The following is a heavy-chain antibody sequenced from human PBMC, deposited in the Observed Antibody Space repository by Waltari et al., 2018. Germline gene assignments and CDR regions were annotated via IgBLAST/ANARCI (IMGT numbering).Heavy chain of an antibody. CDR1: GGTFSSYA. Sequence: QVQLVQSGAEVKKPGSSVKVSCKASGGTFSSYAISWVRQAPGQGLEWMGGIIPIFGTANDAQKFQGRVTITADESTSTAYMELSSLRSEDTALYYCARPRGEGSSSWGAVWFDPWGQGTLVTVSS. V-gene: IGHV1-69*01. D-gene: IGHD6-13*01. CDR2: IIPIFGTA. CDR3: ARPRGEGSSSWGAVWFDP. J-gene: IGHJ5*02.